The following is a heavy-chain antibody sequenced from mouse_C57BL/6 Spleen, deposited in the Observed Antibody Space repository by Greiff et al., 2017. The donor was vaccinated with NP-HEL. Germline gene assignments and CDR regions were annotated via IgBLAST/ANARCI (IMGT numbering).Heavy chain of an antibody. V-gene: IGHV2-2*01. CDR2: IWSGGST. D-gene: IGHD1-1*02. CDR3: ARGAYGQGDAMDY. J-gene: IGHJ4*01. CDR1: GFSLTSYG. Sequence: QVQLKQSGPGLVQPSQSLSITCTVSGFSLTSYGVHWVRQSPGTGLEWLGVIWSGGSTDYNAAFISRLSISKDNSKSQVFFKMNSLQADDTAIYYCARGAYGQGDAMDYWGQGTSVTVSS.